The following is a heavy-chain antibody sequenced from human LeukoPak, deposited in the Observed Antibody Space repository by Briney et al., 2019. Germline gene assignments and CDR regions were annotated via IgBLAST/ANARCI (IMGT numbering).Heavy chain of an antibody. Sequence: ASVKVSCKASGYTFTSYGISWVRQAPGQGLEWMGWISAYNGNTNYAQKLQGRVTMTTDTSTSTAYMELRNLRSDDTAVYYCARPAGYSSGWSDFDYWGQGTLVTVSS. CDR2: ISAYNGNT. CDR1: GYTFTSYG. V-gene: IGHV1-18*01. CDR3: ARPAGYSSGWSDFDY. J-gene: IGHJ4*02. D-gene: IGHD6-19*01.